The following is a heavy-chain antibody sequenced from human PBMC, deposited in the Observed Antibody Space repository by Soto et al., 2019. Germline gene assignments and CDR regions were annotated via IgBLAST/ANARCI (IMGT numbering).Heavy chain of an antibody. Sequence: SETLSLTCTVSGGSISSYYWSWIRQPPGKGLEWIGYIYYSGSTNYNPSLKSRVTISVDTSKNQFSLKLSSVTAADTAVYYCARHGAFTYYDILPGLAFAYWGQGTLVTVSS. V-gene: IGHV4-59*08. CDR1: GGSISSYY. CDR3: ARHGAFTYYDILPGLAFAY. J-gene: IGHJ4*02. D-gene: IGHD3-9*01. CDR2: IYYSGST.